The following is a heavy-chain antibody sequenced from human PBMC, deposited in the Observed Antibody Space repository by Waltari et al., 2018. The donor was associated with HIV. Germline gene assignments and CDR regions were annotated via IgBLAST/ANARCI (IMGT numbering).Heavy chain of an antibody. V-gene: IGHV1-18*01. CDR2: SSVYNHKT. CDR3: ARRAYFYGPMDY. D-gene: IGHD3-10*01. CDR1: AHTCVNYG. Sequence: QIHVRQSGAELKSPRASVTGSCMAPAHTCVNYGFNWVRQAPGQGLEWMGWSSVYNHKTDYAQKFQGRVTMTTDMSTSTIYMELRSLRSDDTAVYYCARRAYFYGPMDYWGQGTLVTVSS. J-gene: IGHJ4*02.